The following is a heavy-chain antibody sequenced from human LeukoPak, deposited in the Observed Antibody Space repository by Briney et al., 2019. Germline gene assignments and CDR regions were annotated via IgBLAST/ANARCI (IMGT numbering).Heavy chain of an antibody. CDR1: GYTLTSYG. J-gene: IGHJ6*04. Sequence: GASVKVSCKASGYTLTSYGISWVRQAPGQGLEWMGWISAFNGNTNNAQKLQGRVTMTTDTSTSIEYMELRSMKSDDTAVYYCARTQDIVVVPAAIQPSLGYGMDVWGKGTTVTVSS. D-gene: IGHD2-2*02. CDR3: ARTQDIVVVPAAIQPSLGYGMDV. CDR2: ISAFNGNT. V-gene: IGHV1-18*04.